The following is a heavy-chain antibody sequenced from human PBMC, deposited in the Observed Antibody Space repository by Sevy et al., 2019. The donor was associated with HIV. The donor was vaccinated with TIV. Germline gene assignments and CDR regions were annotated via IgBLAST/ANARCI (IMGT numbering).Heavy chain of an antibody. D-gene: IGHD1-26*01. CDR1: GFTFSSYS. Sequence: GGSLRLSCAASGFTFSSYSMSWVRQAPGKGLEWVSYISSSSSTIYYADSVKGRFTISRDNAKNSLFLQMNSLRDGDTAVYYCARDGWTLLRIAFFDYWGQGTLVTVSS. CDR3: ARDGWTLLRIAFFDY. V-gene: IGHV3-48*02. CDR2: ISSSSSTI. J-gene: IGHJ4*02.